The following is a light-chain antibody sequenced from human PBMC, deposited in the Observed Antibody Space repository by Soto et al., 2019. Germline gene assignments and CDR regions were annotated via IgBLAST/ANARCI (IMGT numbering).Light chain of an antibody. Sequence: QSALTQPRSVSGSPGQSVTISCTGTSSDVGGYNYVSWCQQHPGKAPKLMIYDVTKRPSGVPDRFSGSKSGTTASLTISGLQAEDEADYFCSSYTTNKTLLFGGGTKLTVL. J-gene: IGLJ2*01. CDR1: SSDVGGYNY. V-gene: IGLV2-11*01. CDR3: SSYTTNKTLL. CDR2: DVT.